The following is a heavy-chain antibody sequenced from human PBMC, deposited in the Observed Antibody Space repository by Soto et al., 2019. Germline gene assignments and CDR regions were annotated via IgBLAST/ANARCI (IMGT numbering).Heavy chain of an antibody. V-gene: IGHV4-38-2*02. CDR1: GYSISSGSY. Sequence: SETLSLTCTVSGYSISSGSYWGWIRQPPGKGLEWIGEIYYSGSTNYNPSLKSRVTISVDTSKNQFSLKLSSVTAADTAVYYCARDHIYYDSSGYYYVGFDYWGQGTLVTVSS. CDR3: ARDHIYYDSSGYYYVGFDY. J-gene: IGHJ4*02. D-gene: IGHD3-22*01. CDR2: IYYSGST.